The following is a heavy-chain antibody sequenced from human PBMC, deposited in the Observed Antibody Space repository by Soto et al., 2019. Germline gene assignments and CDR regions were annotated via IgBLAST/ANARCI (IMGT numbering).Heavy chain of an antibody. V-gene: IGHV3-48*02. CDR3: ARDSTDYYDSGSYCDY. J-gene: IGHJ4*02. CDR2: ISGSGGTI. Sequence: GGSLRLSCAASGFSFSSYNMHWVRQAPGKGLEWISYISGSGGTIYYADSVRGRFTISRDNGKNSLYLQMNSLRDEDTALYYCARDSTDYYDSGSYCDYWGQGTLVTVSS. D-gene: IGHD3-22*01. CDR1: GFSFSSYN.